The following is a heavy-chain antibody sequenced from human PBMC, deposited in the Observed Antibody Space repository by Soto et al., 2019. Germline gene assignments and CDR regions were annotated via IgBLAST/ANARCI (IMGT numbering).Heavy chain of an antibody. CDR2: IYYSGST. CDR1: GGSISSGGYY. CDR3: ARDHGEGDYGDYSYYYMDV. V-gene: IGHV4-31*03. D-gene: IGHD4-17*01. J-gene: IGHJ6*03. Sequence: ASQMLSLTCTVSGGSISSGGYYWSWIRQQPGKGLEWIGYIYYSGSTYYNPSLKSRVTISVDTSKNQFSLKLSSVTAADTAVYYCARDHGEGDYGDYSYYYMDVWGKGTTVTVSS.